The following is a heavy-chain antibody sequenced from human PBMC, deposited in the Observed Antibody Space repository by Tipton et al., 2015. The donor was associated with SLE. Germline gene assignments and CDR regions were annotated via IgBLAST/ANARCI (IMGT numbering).Heavy chain of an antibody. V-gene: IGHV4-34*01. CDR1: GGSFSGYY. Sequence: TLSLTCAVYGGSFSGYYWSWIRQPPGKGLEWIGKINHSGSTNYNPSLKSRVTISVDTSKNQFSLKLSSVTAADTAVYYCARGWLTGDDDGTLDYWGQGTLVTVSS. CDR3: ARGWLTGDDDGTLDY. D-gene: IGHD7-27*01. J-gene: IGHJ4*02. CDR2: INHSGST.